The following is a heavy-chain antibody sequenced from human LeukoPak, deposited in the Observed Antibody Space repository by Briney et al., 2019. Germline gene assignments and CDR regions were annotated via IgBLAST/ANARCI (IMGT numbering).Heavy chain of an antibody. CDR3: ARGDCNGGSCSSMDV. J-gene: IGHJ6*02. Sequence: GGSLRLSCAASGFTFSTYDMHWVRQATGKGLEWVSGINTAGNTYYPGSVKGRFTISREDAKNSFYLQMNSPRAGDTAVYYCARGDCNGGSCSSMDVWGQGTTVTVSS. V-gene: IGHV3-13*04. CDR2: INTAGNT. CDR1: GFTFSTYD. D-gene: IGHD2-15*01.